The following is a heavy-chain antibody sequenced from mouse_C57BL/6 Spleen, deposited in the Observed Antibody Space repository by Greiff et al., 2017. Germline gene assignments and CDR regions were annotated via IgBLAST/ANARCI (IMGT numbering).Heavy chain of an antibody. J-gene: IGHJ1*03. Sequence: VQLQQSGPELVKPGASVKISCKASGYSFTGYYMNWVKQSPEKRLEWIGEINPSTGGTTYNQKVKAKDTLTVDKYSSTAYMQLKSLTSEDSAVEYCARGTYDYDQYCDVWGTGTTGTVSS. CDR3: ARGTYDYDQYCDV. CDR2: INPSTGGT. V-gene: IGHV1-42*01. D-gene: IGHD2-4*01. CDR1: GYSFTGYY.